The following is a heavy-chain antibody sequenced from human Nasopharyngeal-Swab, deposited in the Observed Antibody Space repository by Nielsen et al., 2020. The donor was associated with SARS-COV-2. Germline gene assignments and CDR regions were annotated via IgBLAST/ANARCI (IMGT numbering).Heavy chain of an antibody. V-gene: IGHV1-69*13. CDR2: IIHIFGTA. CDR1: GGTFSSYA. CDR3: ARASYYDFWSGSHIGYYYYMDF. J-gene: IGHJ6*03. D-gene: IGHD3-3*01. Sequence: SVTVSCKASGGTFSSYAISWVRQAPGQGLEWMGGIIHIFGTANYAQKFQGRVTITADESTCTAYMELSSLRSEDTAVYYCARASYYDFWSGSHIGYYYYMDFWGNGTTVTVSS.